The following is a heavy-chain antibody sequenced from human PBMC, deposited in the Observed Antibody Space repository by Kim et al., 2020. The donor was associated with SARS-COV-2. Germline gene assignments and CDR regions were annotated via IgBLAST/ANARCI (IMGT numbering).Heavy chain of an antibody. CDR3: ARHSAGTASDY. CDR1: GCSISSSSYY. D-gene: IGHD1-7*01. J-gene: IGHJ4*02. Sequence: SETLSLTCTVSGCSISSSSYYWGWIRHPPGKGLEWIGSIYYSGSTYYNPALNSRVTISVDTSKNQFSLKLSSVTAADAAVYYCARHSAGTASDYWGQGTLVTVSS. V-gene: IGHV4-39*01. CDR2: IYYSGST.